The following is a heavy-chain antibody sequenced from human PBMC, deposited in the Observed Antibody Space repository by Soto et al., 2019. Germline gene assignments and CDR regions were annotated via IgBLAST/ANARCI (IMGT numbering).Heavy chain of an antibody. CDR3: ARAEAEGDIPS. D-gene: IGHD2-21*02. Sequence: TLSLTCAVYGGPFSGYYWTWIRQPPGKGLEWIGEINHSGGTNYNPSLRSRVTISIHTSTSQFSLKLSSVTAADTAVYYCARAEAEGDIPSWGQGSLVTVPS. CDR1: GGPFSGYY. J-gene: IGHJ5*02. V-gene: IGHV4-34*01. CDR2: INHSGGT.